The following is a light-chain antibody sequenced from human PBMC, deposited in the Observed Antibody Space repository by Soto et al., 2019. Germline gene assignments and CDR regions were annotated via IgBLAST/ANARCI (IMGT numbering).Light chain of an antibody. CDR2: EVS. V-gene: IGLV2-8*01. CDR3: SSYAGSNNSV. CDR1: SSDVGAYNY. Sequence: QSVLTQPPSASGSLGQSVTISYTGTSSDVGAYNYVSWDQQHPGKAPKLMIYEVSKRPSGVPDRFSGSKSGNTASLTVSGLQAEDEADYYCSSYAGSNNSVFGTGTKVTVL. J-gene: IGLJ1*01.